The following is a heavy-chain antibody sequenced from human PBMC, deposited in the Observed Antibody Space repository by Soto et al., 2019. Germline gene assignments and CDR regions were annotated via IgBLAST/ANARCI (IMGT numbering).Heavy chain of an antibody. V-gene: IGHV1-3*01. CDR1: GYTFTSYA. Sequence: ASVKVSCKASGYTFTSYAMHWVRQAPGQRLEWMGWINAGNGNTKYSQKFQGRVTITRDTSASTAYMELSSLRSEDTAVCYCARDLFPLLWFGEIPFYYYGMDVWGQGTTVTVSS. CDR3: ARDLFPLLWFGEIPFYYYGMDV. D-gene: IGHD3-10*01. CDR2: INAGNGNT. J-gene: IGHJ6*02.